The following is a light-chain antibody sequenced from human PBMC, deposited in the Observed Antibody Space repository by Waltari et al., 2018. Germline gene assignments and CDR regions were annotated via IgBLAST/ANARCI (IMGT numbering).Light chain of an antibody. CDR3: AAWDDSLSGVV. J-gene: IGLJ2*01. V-gene: IGLV1-44*01. CDR1: SSNIGGNT. Sequence: QSVLTQPPSASGTPGQRVTISCSGRSSNIGGNTVAWYQQVPGAAPKLLIYIDKGRPSGVPDRFSGSKSCTSPSLAISGLQSEDEAPYYCAAWDDSLSGVVFGGGTKLTVL. CDR2: IDK.